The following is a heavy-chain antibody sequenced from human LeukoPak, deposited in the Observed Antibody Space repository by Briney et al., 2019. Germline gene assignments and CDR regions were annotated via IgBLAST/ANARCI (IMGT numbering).Heavy chain of an antibody. CDR3: ARGSSIAVAGTGLGDY. Sequence: ASVKVSCKVSGYTLTELSMHWVRQAPGQGLEWMGWINPNSGGTKYAQKFQGRVTMTRETSINTAYMEVSRLRSEDTAVYYCARGSSIAVAGTGLGDYWGQGTLVTVSS. J-gene: IGHJ4*02. V-gene: IGHV1-2*02. D-gene: IGHD6-19*01. CDR1: GYTLTELS. CDR2: INPNSGGT.